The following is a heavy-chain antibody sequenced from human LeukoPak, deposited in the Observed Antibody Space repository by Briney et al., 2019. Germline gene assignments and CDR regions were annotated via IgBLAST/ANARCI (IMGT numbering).Heavy chain of an antibody. Sequence: GESLKISCKGSGSPFTNYWIAWVRQMPGRGLECMGITYPRNSDTRYSPSFQGQVTISADKSVNTAYLQWSSLKASDTAMYYCARHLDGYNPFDYWGQGTLVTVSS. CDR1: GSPFTNYW. D-gene: IGHD5-24*01. V-gene: IGHV5-51*01. CDR2: TYPRNSDT. J-gene: IGHJ4*02. CDR3: ARHLDGYNPFDY.